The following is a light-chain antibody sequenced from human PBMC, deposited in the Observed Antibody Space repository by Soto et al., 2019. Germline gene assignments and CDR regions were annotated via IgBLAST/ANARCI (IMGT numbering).Light chain of an antibody. Sequence: DIQMTQSPSTLSASVGDTVTITCRASQSVSRWLAWYQQKPGKAPDLLIYDASSLESGVPSRFSGSGSGTEFTLTISSLQADDSATYYCQQYKSYSQWTLGQGTKVDIK. J-gene: IGKJ1*01. V-gene: IGKV1-5*01. CDR2: DAS. CDR1: QSVSRW. CDR3: QQYKSYSQWT.